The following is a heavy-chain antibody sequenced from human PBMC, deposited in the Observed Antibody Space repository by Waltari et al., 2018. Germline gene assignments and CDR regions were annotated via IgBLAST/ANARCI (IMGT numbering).Heavy chain of an antibody. Sequence: QVQLVQSGAEVKKPGSSVKVSCKASGGTFSSYAISWVRQAPGQGLEWMGGIIRMFGTGNYAQKDRGRVTITADESTSTADVGLSSRRSGDTAVYYCTRVPPRRAVGSVRLECFRHWGQGTLVTVSS. V-gene: IGHV1-69*13. J-gene: IGHJ1*01. D-gene: IGHD6-19*01. CDR2: IIRMFGTG. CDR1: GGTFSSYA. CDR3: TRVPPRRAVGSVRLECFRH.